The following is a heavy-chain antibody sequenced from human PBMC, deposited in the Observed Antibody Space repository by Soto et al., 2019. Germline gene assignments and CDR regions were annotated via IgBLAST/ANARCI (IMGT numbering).Heavy chain of an antibody. D-gene: IGHD3-22*01. CDR1: GFNVGAFA. V-gene: IGHV3-23*01. CDR2: ISVSDAFI. CDR3: ARPTSYYYDSSGYQLDY. Sequence: GGSLRLSCAASGFNVGAFAVNWVRQAPGKGLEWVSGISVSDAFIYYADSVRGRFSISRDASENILYLQMNSLRAEDTAVYYCARPTSYYYDSSGYQLDYWGQGTLVTVSS. J-gene: IGHJ4*02.